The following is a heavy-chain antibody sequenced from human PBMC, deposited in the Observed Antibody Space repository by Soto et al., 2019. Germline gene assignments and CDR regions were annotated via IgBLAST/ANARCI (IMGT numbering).Heavy chain of an antibody. Sequence: EAQLVESGGGLVQPGGSLRLSCAASGFTFSIFSMSWVRQAPGKGLEWISYVNAAANDIYYTDSVRGRFTISRDNAKNSLYLQMNSLRDDDTAVYYCVRDRMWEQWLGPHDAFEIWGQGTMVTVS. CDR1: GFTFSIFS. V-gene: IGHV3-48*02. CDR2: VNAAANDI. D-gene: IGHD6-19*01. J-gene: IGHJ3*02. CDR3: VRDRMWEQWLGPHDAFEI.